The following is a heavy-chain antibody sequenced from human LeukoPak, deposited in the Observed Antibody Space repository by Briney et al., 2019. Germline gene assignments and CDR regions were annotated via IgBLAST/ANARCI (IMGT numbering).Heavy chain of an antibody. Sequence: KPGGSLRLSCAASGFTFSDYYMSWIRQAPGKGLEWVSYISSSGSTIYYADSVKGRFTISRDNAKNSLYLQMNSLRAEDTAVYYCARVRAGVAAEYFQHWGQGTLVTVSS. CDR1: GFTFSDYY. V-gene: IGHV3-11*01. J-gene: IGHJ1*01. CDR2: ISSSGSTI. CDR3: ARVRAGVAAEYFQH. D-gene: IGHD3-3*01.